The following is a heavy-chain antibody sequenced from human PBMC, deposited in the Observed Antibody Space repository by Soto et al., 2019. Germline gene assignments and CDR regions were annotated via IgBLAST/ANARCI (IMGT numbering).Heavy chain of an antibody. Sequence: SETLSLTCAVFGGSISSSNWWSWVRQPPGKGLEWIGEIYHSGSTNYNPSLKSRVTISGDKSKNQFSLKLSSVTAADTAVYYCARDRPGVVVTAIPLDAFDIWGQGTMVTVSS. CDR2: IYHSGST. V-gene: IGHV4-4*02. CDR1: GGSISSSNW. D-gene: IGHD2-21*02. CDR3: ARDRPGVVVTAIPLDAFDI. J-gene: IGHJ3*02.